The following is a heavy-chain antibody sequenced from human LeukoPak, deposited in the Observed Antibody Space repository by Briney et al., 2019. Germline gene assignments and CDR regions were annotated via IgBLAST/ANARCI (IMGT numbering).Heavy chain of an antibody. V-gene: IGHV3-23*01. D-gene: IGHD6-13*01. CDR2: ISGGGGST. CDR1: GFTFSSYA. Sequence: PGGSLRLSCAASGFTFSSYAMNWVRQAPGKGLEWVSAISGGGGSTYYADSVKGRFTISRDTSKNTLYLQTNSLRAEDTAVYYCAKDRDAASIVAAYFDIWGQGTMVTVSS. J-gene: IGHJ3*02. CDR3: AKDRDAASIVAAYFDI.